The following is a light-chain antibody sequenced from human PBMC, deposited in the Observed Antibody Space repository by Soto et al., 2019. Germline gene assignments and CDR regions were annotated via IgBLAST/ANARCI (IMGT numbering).Light chain of an antibody. CDR1: QDIGNF. Sequence: GDRVTITFRASQDIGNFLAWYQQKPGKVPKLPIYAASTLQSGVPSRFSGSGSGTDFTLTISSLQPEDVATYYCQQYENLPTFGQGTRLEIK. V-gene: IGKV1-27*01. J-gene: IGKJ5*01. CDR2: AAS. CDR3: QQYENLPT.